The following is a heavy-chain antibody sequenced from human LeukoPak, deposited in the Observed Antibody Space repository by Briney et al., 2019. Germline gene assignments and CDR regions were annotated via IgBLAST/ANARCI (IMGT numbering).Heavy chain of an antibody. J-gene: IGHJ4*02. CDR3: ATDPAAYYYDSSGYQFDY. Sequence: ASVKVSCKVSGYTLTELSMHWVRQAPGKGLEWMGGFDPEDGETIYAQKFQGRVTMTEDTSTDTAYMELSSLRSEDTAVYYCATDPAAYYYDSSGYQFDYWGQGTLVTVSS. CDR1: GYTLTELS. D-gene: IGHD3-22*01. V-gene: IGHV1-24*01. CDR2: FDPEDGET.